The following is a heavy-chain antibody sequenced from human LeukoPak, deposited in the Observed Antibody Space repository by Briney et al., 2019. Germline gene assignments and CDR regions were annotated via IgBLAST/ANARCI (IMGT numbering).Heavy chain of an antibody. CDR2: INHSGSS. Sequence: SETLSLTCAVYGGSFSGYYWSWIRQPPGKGLEWIGEINHSGSSNYNPSLKSRVTISVDTSKNQFSLKLSSVTAADTAVYYCARGKRGKGLKTYYYDSSGYWPIDYWGQGTLVTVSS. CDR3: ARGKRGKGLKTYYYDSSGYWPIDY. D-gene: IGHD3-22*01. J-gene: IGHJ4*02. V-gene: IGHV4-34*01. CDR1: GGSFSGYY.